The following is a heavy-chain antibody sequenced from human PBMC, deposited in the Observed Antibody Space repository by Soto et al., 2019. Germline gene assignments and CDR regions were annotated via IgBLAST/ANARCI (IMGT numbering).Heavy chain of an antibody. CDR2: IVVGSGDT. CDR3: AADEFFRFGEIMDV. Sequence: VASVKVSCKASGFTFTSSAVQWVRQARGQRLEWIGWIVVGSGDTNYAQKFQERVTITRDMSTSTAYMELSSLRSEDTAVYYCAADEFFRFGEIMDVWGQGTTVTVSS. V-gene: IGHV1-58*01. CDR1: GFTFTSSA. J-gene: IGHJ6*02. D-gene: IGHD3-10*01.